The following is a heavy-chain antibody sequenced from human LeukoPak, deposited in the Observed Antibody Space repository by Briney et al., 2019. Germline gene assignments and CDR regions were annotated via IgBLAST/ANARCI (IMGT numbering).Heavy chain of an antibody. CDR2: ICHSGST. J-gene: IGHJ5*02. V-gene: IGHV4-38-2*02. D-gene: IGHD2-2*01. CDR3: ARDLYASSTSCTLYNWFDP. CDR1: GYSISSGYY. Sequence: SETLSLTCAVSGYSISSGYYWGWIRQPPGKGLEWIGSICHSGSTYYNPSPKSRVTISVDTSKNQFSLKLSSVTAADTAVYYCARDLYASSTSCTLYNWFDPWGQGTLVTVSS.